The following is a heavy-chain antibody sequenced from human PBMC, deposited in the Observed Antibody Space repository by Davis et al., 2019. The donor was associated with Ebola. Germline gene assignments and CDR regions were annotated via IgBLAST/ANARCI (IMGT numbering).Heavy chain of an antibody. V-gene: IGHV3-23*01. D-gene: IGHD4-17*01. Sequence: GESLKISCAASGFIFSSYVMSWVRQAPGKGLEWVSTLGTSADTYYADSVKGRFTISRDNSKNTVYLQMNSLRAEDTAVYYCTRHVSGDFWYFDLWGRGTLVTVSS. CDR3: TRHVSGDFWYFDL. CDR1: GFIFSSYV. J-gene: IGHJ2*01. CDR2: LGTSADT.